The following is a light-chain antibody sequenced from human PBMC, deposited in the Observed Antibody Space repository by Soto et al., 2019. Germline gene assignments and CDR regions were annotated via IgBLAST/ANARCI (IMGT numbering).Light chain of an antibody. CDR1: QSVSSY. CDR2: DAS. V-gene: IGKV3-11*01. J-gene: IGKJ5*01. CDR3: QQRSNWPPAIT. Sequence: IVLKHSPATLSLAPGERATLSCSAIQSVSSYLAWYQQKPGQAPRLLIYDASNRATGIPARFSGSGSGTDFTLTISSLEPEDFAVYYCQQRSNWPPAITFGQGTLLEIK.